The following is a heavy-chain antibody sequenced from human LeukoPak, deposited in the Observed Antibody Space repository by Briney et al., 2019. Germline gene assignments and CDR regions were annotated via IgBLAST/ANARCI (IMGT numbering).Heavy chain of an antibody. CDR3: ARIVGITIFGVVKYYYGMDV. J-gene: IGHJ6*02. CDR1: GGSFSGYY. D-gene: IGHD3-3*01. V-gene: IGHV4-34*01. CDR2: INHSGST. Sequence: SETLSLTCAVYGGSFSGYYWSWIRQPPGKGLEWIAEINHSGSTNYNPSLKSRVTISVDTSKNQFSLKLSSVTAADTAVYYCARIVGITIFGVVKYYYGMDVWGQGTTVTVSS.